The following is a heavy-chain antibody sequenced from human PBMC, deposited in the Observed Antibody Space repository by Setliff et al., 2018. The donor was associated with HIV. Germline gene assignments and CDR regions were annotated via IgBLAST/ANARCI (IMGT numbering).Heavy chain of an antibody. V-gene: IGHV4-39*07. CDR1: AGSIRSSTYY. CDR2: IYYSGST. Sequence: PSETLSLTCTVSAGSIRSSTYYWAWIRQPPGKGLEWIGTIYYSGSTYYNPSLTSRVTISADTSRNQFSLKLTSVTAADTAIYYCARGVNFDYWGQGTQVTVSS. D-gene: IGHD3-3*01. J-gene: IGHJ4*02. CDR3: ARGVNFDY.